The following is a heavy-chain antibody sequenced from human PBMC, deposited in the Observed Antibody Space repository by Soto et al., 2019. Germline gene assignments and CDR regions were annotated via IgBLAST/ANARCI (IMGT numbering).Heavy chain of an antibody. V-gene: IGHV3-21*01. CDR1: GFTFRSFT. D-gene: IGHD6-13*01. CDR2: ISSNSAYL. Sequence: PGGSLRLSCAASGFTFRSFTMSWVRQAQGKGLDWVSTISSNSAYLYYTDALRGRFTISRDNAKNSLHLQMNSLRAEDTAVYYCTRDASRDSSARGWFDPWGPGTLVTVSS. J-gene: IGHJ5*02. CDR3: TRDASRDSSARGWFDP.